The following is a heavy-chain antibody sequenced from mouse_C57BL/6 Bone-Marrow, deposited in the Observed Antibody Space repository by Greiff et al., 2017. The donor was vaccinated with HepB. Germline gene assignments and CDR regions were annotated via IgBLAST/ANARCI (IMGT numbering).Heavy chain of an antibody. V-gene: IGHV1-81*01. J-gene: IGHJ1*03. Sequence: QVQLQHSGAELARPGASVKLSCKASGYTFTSYGISWVKQRTGQGLEWIGEIYPRSGNTYYNEKFKGKATLTADKSSSTAYMELRSLTSEDSAVYFCARFKGLRPWYFGVWGTGTTVTVSS. D-gene: IGHD2-4*01. CDR2: IYPRSGNT. CDR3: ARFKGLRPWYFGV. CDR1: GYTFTSYG.